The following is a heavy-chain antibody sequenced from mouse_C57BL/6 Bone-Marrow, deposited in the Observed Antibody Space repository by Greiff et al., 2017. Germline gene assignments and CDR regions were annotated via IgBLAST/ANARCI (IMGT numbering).Heavy chain of an antibody. Sequence: EVQLQQSGPELVKPGASVKISCKASGYTFTDYYMNWVKQSHGKSLEWIGDINPNNGGTSYNQKFKGKATSTVDKSSSTAYMELRSLTSEDSAVYYCARRWLLNAMDYWGQGTSVTVSS. CDR2: INPNNGGT. CDR1: GYTFTDYY. D-gene: IGHD2-3*01. V-gene: IGHV1-26*01. CDR3: ARRWLLNAMDY. J-gene: IGHJ4*01.